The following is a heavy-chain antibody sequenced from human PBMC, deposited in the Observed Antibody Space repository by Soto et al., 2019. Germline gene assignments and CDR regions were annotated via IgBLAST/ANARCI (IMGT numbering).Heavy chain of an antibody. CDR1: GYTFTGYY. Sequence: QVQLVQSGAEVKKPGASVKVSCKASGYTFTGYYMHWVRQAPGQGLEWKGWINPNSGGTNYAQKFQGWVTMTRDTSISTAYMELSRLRSDDTAVYYCARESRVAADPYYFDYWGQGTLVTVSS. D-gene: IGHD2-15*01. CDR2: INPNSGGT. CDR3: ARESRVAADPYYFDY. J-gene: IGHJ4*02. V-gene: IGHV1-2*04.